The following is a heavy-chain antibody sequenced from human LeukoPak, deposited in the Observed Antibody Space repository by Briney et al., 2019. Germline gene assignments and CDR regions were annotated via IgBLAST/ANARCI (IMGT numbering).Heavy chain of an antibody. J-gene: IGHJ4*02. CDR3: ARALYSSSSGGDY. Sequence: ASVKVSCKASGYTFTSYDINWVRQATGQGLEWMGIINPSGGSTSYAQKFQGRVTMTRDTSTSTVYMELSSLRSEDTAVYYCARALYSSSSGGDYWGQGTLVTVSS. CDR2: INPSGGST. D-gene: IGHD6-6*01. V-gene: IGHV1-46*01. CDR1: GYTFTSYD.